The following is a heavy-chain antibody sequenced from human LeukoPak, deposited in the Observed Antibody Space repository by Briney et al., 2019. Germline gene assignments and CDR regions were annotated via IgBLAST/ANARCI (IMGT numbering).Heavy chain of an antibody. J-gene: IGHJ4*02. D-gene: IGHD6-19*01. CDR2: ISGSGGST. V-gene: IGHV3-23*01. Sequence: PGGSVRLSCAACGFTFSSYAMSWVGQAPGKGLEWVSAISGSGGSTYYADSVKGRFTISRDNSKNTLYLQMNSLRAEDTAVYYCAKESRQWLAFDYWGQGTLVTVPS. CDR3: AKESRQWLAFDY. CDR1: GFTFSSYA.